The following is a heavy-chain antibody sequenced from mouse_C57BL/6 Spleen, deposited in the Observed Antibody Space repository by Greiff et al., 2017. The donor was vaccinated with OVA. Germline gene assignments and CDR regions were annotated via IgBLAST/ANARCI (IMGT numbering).Heavy chain of an antibody. Sequence: VQLQESGPGLVQPSQSLSITCTVSGFSLTSYGVHWVRQPPGKGLEWLGVIWSGGSTDYNAAFISRLSISKDNSKSQVFFKMNSLQADDTAIYYCAKKGAGTRDAMDYWGQGTSVTVSS. CDR3: AKKGAGTRDAMDY. CDR2: IWSGGST. CDR1: GFSLTSYG. V-gene: IGHV2-4*01. J-gene: IGHJ4*01. D-gene: IGHD4-1*01.